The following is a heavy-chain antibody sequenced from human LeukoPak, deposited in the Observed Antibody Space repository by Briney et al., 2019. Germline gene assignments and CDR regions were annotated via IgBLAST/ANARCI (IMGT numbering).Heavy chain of an antibody. CDR3: ARDPNVLGITPYYFDF. Sequence: GGSLRLSCAASGFTFSDYTMTWVRQAPGKGLEWVASISSDSSYIDYADSVKGRFTISRDNAKNSLFLKTDTLRGDDTGVYYCARDPNVLGITPYYFDFWGQGTLVTVSS. CDR1: GFTFSDYT. D-gene: IGHD3-10*02. CDR2: ISSDSSYI. J-gene: IGHJ4*02. V-gene: IGHV3-21*01.